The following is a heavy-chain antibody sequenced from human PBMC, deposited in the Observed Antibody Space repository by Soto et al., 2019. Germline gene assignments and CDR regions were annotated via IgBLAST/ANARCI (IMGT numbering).Heavy chain of an antibody. J-gene: IGHJ4*02. CDR2: VTGSGGST. CDR3: AKEPTSSGFRYFDY. Sequence: GGSLRLSCAASGFTFNSYAMNWVRRAPGKGLEWVSGVTGSGGSTYYADSVRGRFTISRDNSKNTLYLQMNSLRAEDTAAYYCAKEPTSSGFRYFDYWGQGTLVTVSS. D-gene: IGHD6-25*01. CDR1: GFTFNSYA. V-gene: IGHV3-23*01.